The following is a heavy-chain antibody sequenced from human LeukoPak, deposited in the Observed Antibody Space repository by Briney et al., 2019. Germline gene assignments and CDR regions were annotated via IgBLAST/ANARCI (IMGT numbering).Heavy chain of an antibody. D-gene: IGHD6-13*01. Sequence: SETLSLTCTVSGGSVSSGSYYWSWIRQPPGTGLEWIGYIYYSGSTNYNPSLKSRVTISVDTSKNQSSLKLSSVTAVDTAVYYCARDPGIAAIDPWGQGTLVTVSS. CDR1: GGSVSSGSYY. CDR2: IYYSGST. J-gene: IGHJ5*02. V-gene: IGHV4-61*01. CDR3: ARDPGIAAIDP.